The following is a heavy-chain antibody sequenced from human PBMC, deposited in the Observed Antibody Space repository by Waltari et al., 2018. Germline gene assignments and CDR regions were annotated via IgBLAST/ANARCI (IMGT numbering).Heavy chain of an antibody. J-gene: IGHJ4*02. CDR3: ARAQKLCFDY. CDR1: GFTFSSYS. V-gene: IGHV3-30*03. Sequence: VQLVESGGGLVKPGGSLRLSCAASGFTFSSYSMNWVRQAPGKGLEWVAVISYDGSNKYYADSVKGRFTISRDNSKNTLYLQMNSLRAEDTAVYYCARAQKLCFDYWGQGTLVTVSS. CDR2: ISYDGSNK.